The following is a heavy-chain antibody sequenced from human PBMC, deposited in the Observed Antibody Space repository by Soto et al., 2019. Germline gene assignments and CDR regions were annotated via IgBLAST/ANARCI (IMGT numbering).Heavy chain of an antibody. CDR1: GFTFSSYG. CDR3: ARDHTYCSSTSCYGPGTLGDY. CDR2: IWYDGSNK. J-gene: IGHJ4*02. V-gene: IGHV3-33*01. D-gene: IGHD2-2*01. Sequence: GGSLRLSCAASGFTFSSYGMHWVRQAPGKGLEWVAVIWYDGSNKYYANSVKGRFTISRDNSKNTLYLQMNSLRAEDTAVYYCARDHTYCSSTSCYGPGTLGDYWGQGTLVTVSS.